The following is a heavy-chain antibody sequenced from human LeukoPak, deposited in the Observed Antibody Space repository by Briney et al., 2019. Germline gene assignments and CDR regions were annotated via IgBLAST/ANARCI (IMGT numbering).Heavy chain of an antibody. CDR1: GYTLTELS. CDR3: AAGADRNRPYDGSGYYLGY. Sequence: GASVKVSCKVSGYTLTELSMHWVRQAPGKGLEWMGGFDPEDGKTIYAQNFQGRVTMTDDTSTDTAYMELSSLRSEDTAVYYCAAGADRNRPYDGSGYYLGYWGQGTLVTVSS. V-gene: IGHV1-24*01. CDR2: FDPEDGKT. D-gene: IGHD3-22*01. J-gene: IGHJ4*02.